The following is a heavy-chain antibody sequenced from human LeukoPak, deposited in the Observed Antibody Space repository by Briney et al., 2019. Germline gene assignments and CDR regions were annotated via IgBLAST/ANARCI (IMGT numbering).Heavy chain of an antibody. Sequence: GGSLRLSCAASGFTFSSYAMTWVRQAPGKGLEWVSGINGSGGRTYYADSVKGRFTISRDNSKNTLYLQMNSLSAEDTAIYYCAKGAYTSGWTSFDPWGQGTLVTVSS. CDR2: INGSGGRT. CDR1: GFTFSSYA. J-gene: IGHJ5*02. V-gene: IGHV3-23*01. D-gene: IGHD6-19*01. CDR3: AKGAYTSGWTSFDP.